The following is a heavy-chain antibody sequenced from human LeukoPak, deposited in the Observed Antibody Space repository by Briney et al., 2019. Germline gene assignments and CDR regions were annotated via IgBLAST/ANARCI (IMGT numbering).Heavy chain of an antibody. J-gene: IGHJ4*02. CDR1: GGSISSYY. Sequence: PSETLSLTCTVSGGSISSYYWTWIRQPPGKGLEWIGEINHSGSTNYNPSLKSRVTISVDTSKNQFSLKLNSVTAADTAVYFCARGAPGYWGQGTLVTVSS. CDR3: ARGAPGY. V-gene: IGHV4-34*01. CDR2: INHSGST.